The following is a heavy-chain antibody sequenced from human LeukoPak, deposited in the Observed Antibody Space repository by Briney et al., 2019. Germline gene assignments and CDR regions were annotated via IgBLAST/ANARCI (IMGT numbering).Heavy chain of an antibody. D-gene: IGHD6-19*01. CDR1: GYTFTGYY. Sequence: ASVKVSCKASGYTFTGYYMHWVRQAPGQGLEWMGWINPNSGGTNYAQKFQGRVTMTRDTSISTAYMELSRLRSDDTAVYYCARGVAGSYYYYYMDVWGRGTTVTISS. V-gene: IGHV1-2*02. J-gene: IGHJ6*03. CDR3: ARGVAGSYYYYYMDV. CDR2: INPNSGGT.